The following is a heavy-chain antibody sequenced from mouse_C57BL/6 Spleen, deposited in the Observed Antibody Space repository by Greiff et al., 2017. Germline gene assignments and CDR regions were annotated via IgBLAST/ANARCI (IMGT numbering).Heavy chain of an antibody. Sequence: VQLQQPGAELVKPGASVKLSCKASGYTFTSYWMHWVKQRPGQGLEWIGMIHPNSGSTNYNEKFKSKATLTVDKSSSTAYMQLSSLTSADSAVYYCAREATSYAMDYWGQGTSVTVSS. CDR2: IHPNSGST. J-gene: IGHJ4*01. V-gene: IGHV1-64*01. CDR1: GYTFTSYW. CDR3: AREATSYAMDY. D-gene: IGHD3-2*02.